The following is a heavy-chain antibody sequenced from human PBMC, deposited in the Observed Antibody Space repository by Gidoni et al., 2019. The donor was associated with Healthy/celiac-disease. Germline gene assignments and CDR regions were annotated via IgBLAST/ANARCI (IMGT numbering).Heavy chain of an antibody. CDR2: IYYSGST. D-gene: IGHD6-19*01. Sequence: QLQLQESGPGLVKPSETLSLTCTVSGGSISSSSYYWGWIRQPPGKGLEWIGSIYYSGSTYYNPSLKSRVTISVDTSKNQFSLKLSSVTAADTAVYYCARIYRSSGWSYYFDYWGQGTLVTVSS. CDR3: ARIYRSSGWSYYFDY. CDR1: GGSISSSSYY. J-gene: IGHJ4*02. V-gene: IGHV4-39*01.